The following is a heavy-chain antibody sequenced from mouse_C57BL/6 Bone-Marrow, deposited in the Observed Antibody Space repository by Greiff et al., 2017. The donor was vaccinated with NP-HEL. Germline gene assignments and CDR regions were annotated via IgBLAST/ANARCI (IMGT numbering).Heavy chain of an antibody. J-gene: IGHJ3*01. V-gene: IGHV1-15*01. CDR2: IDPETGGT. Sequence: QVQLQQSGAELVRPGASVTLSCKASGYTFTDYEMHWVKQTPVHGLEWIGAIDPETGGTAYNQKFKGKAILTADKSSSTAYMELRSLTSEDSAVDYCTRSGPYYYGSTSFAYWGQGTLVTVSA. CDR3: TRSGPYYYGSTSFAY. D-gene: IGHD1-1*01. CDR1: GYTFTDYE.